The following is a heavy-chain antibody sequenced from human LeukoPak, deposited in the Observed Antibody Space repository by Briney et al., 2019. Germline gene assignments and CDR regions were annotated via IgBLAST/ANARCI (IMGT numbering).Heavy chain of an antibody. CDR1: GFTFSSYG. J-gene: IGHJ4*02. V-gene: IGHV3-53*01. CDR3: AREGYSSGWFRN. Sequence: GGSLRLSCAASGFTFSSYGMHWVRQAPGKGLEWVSVIYSGGNTYYADSVQGRFTISRDNSKNTLYLQMNSLRAEDTAVYYCAREGYSSGWFRNWGQGTLVTVSS. CDR2: IYSGGNT. D-gene: IGHD6-19*01.